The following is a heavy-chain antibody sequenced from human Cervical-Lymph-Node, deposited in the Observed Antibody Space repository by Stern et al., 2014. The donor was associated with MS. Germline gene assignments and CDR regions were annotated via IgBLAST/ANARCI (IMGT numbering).Heavy chain of an antibody. Sequence: VTLKESGPALVKPTETLTLTCTFSGFSLTNNGMRVSWIRQPQGKDQEWRARIDWDDSKFFSTSLKTRLTISKDSSKNQVVLTMTNMDPVDTGTYYCAREAYYGMDVWGQGTTVTVSS. V-gene: IGHV2-70*04. CDR1: GFSLTNNGMR. CDR2: IDWDDSK. J-gene: IGHJ6*02. CDR3: AREAYYGMDV.